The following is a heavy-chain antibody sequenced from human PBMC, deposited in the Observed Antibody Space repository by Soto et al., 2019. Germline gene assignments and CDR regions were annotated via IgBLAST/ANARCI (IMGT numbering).Heavy chain of an antibody. CDR1: GFTFSSYD. J-gene: IGHJ6*02. D-gene: IGHD3-10*01. CDR3: ARAPPGSMVRGHYYYYGMDV. Sequence: EVQLVEAGGGLVQPGGSLRLSCAASGFTFSSYDMHWDRQATGKGLEWVSAIGTAGDTYYPGSVKGRLTISRENAKNSLYLQMNSLRAGDTAVYYCARAPPGSMVRGHYYYYGMDVWGQGTTVTVSS. CDR2: IGTAGDT. V-gene: IGHV3-13*04.